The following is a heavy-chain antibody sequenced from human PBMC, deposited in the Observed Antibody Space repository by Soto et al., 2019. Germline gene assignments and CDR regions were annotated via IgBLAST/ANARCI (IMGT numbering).Heavy chain of an antibody. D-gene: IGHD3-22*01. CDR1: GFTFSSYA. CDR3: SGYYDGSYYDDVVSPKSGYYPDY. CDR2: ISGSGGDT. J-gene: IGHJ4*01. Sequence: GGSLRLSCAASGFTFSSYAMNWVRQAPGKGLEWVSIISGSGGDTYYADSVKGRFTISRDNSKSTLYVQMNSLRAEDTAVYYCSGYYDGSYYDDVVSPKSGYYPDYWRHGTLVTVSS. V-gene: IGHV3-23*01.